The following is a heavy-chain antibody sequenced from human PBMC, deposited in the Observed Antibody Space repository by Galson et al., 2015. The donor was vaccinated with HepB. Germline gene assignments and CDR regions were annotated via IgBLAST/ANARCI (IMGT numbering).Heavy chain of an antibody. CDR2: IYYSGST. CDR3: ARQGYYDSSGTLYGMDV. J-gene: IGHJ6*02. CDR1: GGSVSSGSYY. D-gene: IGHD3-22*01. Sequence: SETLSLTCTVSGGSVSSGSYYWSWIRQPPGKGLEWIGYIYYSGSTNYNPSLKSRVTISVDTSKNQFSLKLSSVTAADTAVYYCARQGYYDSSGTLYGMDVWGQGTTVTVSS. V-gene: IGHV4-61*01.